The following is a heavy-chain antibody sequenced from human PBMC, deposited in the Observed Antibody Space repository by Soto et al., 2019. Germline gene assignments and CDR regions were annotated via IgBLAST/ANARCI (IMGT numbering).Heavy chain of an antibody. CDR3: ARDNLAFQGAFDL. V-gene: IGHV3-21*01. CDR1: GFVFSDFQ. CDR2: ITGTSAFT. D-gene: IGHD3-16*01. Sequence: GGSLRLSCAASGFVFSDFQFNWVRQAPGGCLEWLSSITGTSAFTEYAESIEGRFTISRDNPNKLLFLHMDNLRPEDTAVYYCARDNLAFQGAFDLWGQGXLVTVSS. J-gene: IGHJ4*02.